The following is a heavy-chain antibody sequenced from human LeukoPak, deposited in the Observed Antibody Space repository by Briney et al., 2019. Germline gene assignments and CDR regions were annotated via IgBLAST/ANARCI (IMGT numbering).Heavy chain of an antibody. CDR2: INSETSSA. V-gene: IGHV3-NL1*01. CDR3: AKSQYSYGRYDAFDI. Sequence: PGGSLRLSCAASGFTFSTYDMIWVRQAPGKGLEWVSTINSETSSAFYADSVKGRFTISRDNSKNTLYLQMNSLRAEDTAVYYCAKSQYSYGRYDAFDIWGQGTMVTVSS. CDR1: GFTFSTYD. J-gene: IGHJ3*02. D-gene: IGHD5-18*01.